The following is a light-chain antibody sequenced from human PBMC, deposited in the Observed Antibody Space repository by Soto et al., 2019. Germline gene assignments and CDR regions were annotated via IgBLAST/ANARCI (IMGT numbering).Light chain of an antibody. V-gene: IGKV3-20*01. CDR1: QSVRSN. J-gene: IGKJ1*01. Sequence: EIVLTQSPDTLSLSPGESATLSCRASQSVRSNLAWYQQKPGQAPRLLIYDASNRATGIPDRFSGSGSGTDFTLTISRLEPEDFAVYYCQQYGSSGTFGQGTKVDI. CDR3: QQYGSSGT. CDR2: DAS.